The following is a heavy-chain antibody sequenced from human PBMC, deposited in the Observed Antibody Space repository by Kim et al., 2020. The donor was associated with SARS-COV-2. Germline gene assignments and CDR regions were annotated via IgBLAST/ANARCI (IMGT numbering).Heavy chain of an antibody. CDR1: GGSFNGYC. CDR2: IKHSGSN. Sequence: SETLSLTCAVYGGSFNGYCWSGIRQPPGKGLEWIAEIKHSGSNNYNPPSMTRRITRVDTTNNKSSLMQSSVIAAAASAEYYSRFSSECCSCGRGYSGFD. V-gene: IGHV4-34*01. J-gene: IGHJ4*01. D-gene: IGHD2-15*01. CDR3: SRFSSECCSCGRGYSGFD.